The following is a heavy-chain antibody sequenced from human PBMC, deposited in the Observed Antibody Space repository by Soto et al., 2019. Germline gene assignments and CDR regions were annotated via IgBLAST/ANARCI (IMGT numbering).Heavy chain of an antibody. D-gene: IGHD3-9*01. Sequence: ASVKVSCKASGYTFTSYGIGWVRQAPGQGLEWMGWISAYNGNTNYAQKLQGRVTMTTDTSTNTAYMELRSLRSDDTAVYYCATLKPSAGPNGPLTGYWGQGTLVTVS. V-gene: IGHV1-18*01. CDR2: ISAYNGNT. CDR3: ATLKPSAGPNGPLTGY. J-gene: IGHJ4*02. CDR1: GYTFTSYG.